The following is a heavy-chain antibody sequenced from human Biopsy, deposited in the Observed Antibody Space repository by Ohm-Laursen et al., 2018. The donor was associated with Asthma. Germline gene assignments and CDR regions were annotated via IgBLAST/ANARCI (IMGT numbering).Heavy chain of an antibody. CDR2: INSVFGTT. CDR3: ARKAGSCISRTCYSLDF. V-gene: IGHV1-69*13. J-gene: IGHJ4*02. D-gene: IGHD2-2*01. Sequence: VNISCKPLGGTFNTYVIGWVRQAPGQGLEWMGGINSVFGTTTYPQKFQDRVTITADDSTSTVYMELSSLRSEDTAVYYCARKAGSCISRTCYSLDFWGQGTLVTVSS. CDR1: GGTFNTYV.